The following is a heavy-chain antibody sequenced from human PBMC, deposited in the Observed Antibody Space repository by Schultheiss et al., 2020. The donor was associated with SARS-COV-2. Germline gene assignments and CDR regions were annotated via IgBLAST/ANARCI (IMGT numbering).Heavy chain of an antibody. D-gene: IGHD4-17*01. Sequence: GESLKISCAASGFTFSSYGMHWVRQAPGKGLEWVAVIWYNGSNKYYADSVKGRFTISRDNSKNTLYLQMNSLRAEDTAVYYCAKEGADGDYVDYWGQGTLVTVSS. J-gene: IGHJ4*02. CDR1: GFTFSSYG. V-gene: IGHV3-30*02. CDR2: IWYNGSNK. CDR3: AKEGADGDYVDY.